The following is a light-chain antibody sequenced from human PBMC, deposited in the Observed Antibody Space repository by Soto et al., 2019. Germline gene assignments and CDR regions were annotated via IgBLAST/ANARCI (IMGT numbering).Light chain of an antibody. Sequence: QSVLTQPASVSGSPGQSITISCTGTSSDVGVSWYQHHPGEAPKLMIYEVTNRPSGVSDRFSGSKSGNTASLTISGLQTEDEADYYCCSFTSINTWVFGGGTKLTVL. CDR3: CSFTSINTWV. CDR1: SSDVGV. J-gene: IGLJ3*02. CDR2: EVT. V-gene: IGLV2-14*01.